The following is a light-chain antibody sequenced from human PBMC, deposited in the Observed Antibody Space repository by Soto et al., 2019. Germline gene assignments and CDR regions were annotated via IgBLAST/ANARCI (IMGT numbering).Light chain of an antibody. CDR1: SSDVGGYNS. CDR2: NVS. V-gene: IGLV2-14*03. J-gene: IGLJ1*01. Sequence: QSVLTQPASVSGSPGQSIAISCTGTSSDVGGYNSVSWYQQHPGKAPKLMIYNVSNQPSGVSDRFSGSKSGNTASLTISGLQAEDEADYYCSSYTSSNTYVFGTGTKVTVL. CDR3: SSYTSSNTYV.